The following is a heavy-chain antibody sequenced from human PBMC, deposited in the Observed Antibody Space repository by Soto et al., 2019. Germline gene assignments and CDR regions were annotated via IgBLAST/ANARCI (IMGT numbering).Heavy chain of an antibody. CDR3: TKVHFSGSASFDY. D-gene: IGHD5-12*01. Sequence: GGSLRLSCAASGFTFSSYWMHWVRQAPGKGLVWVSRITTDGSGTAYADSVRGRFTISRDNAKNTLYLQMNALRAEDTAVYYCTKVHFSGSASFDYWGQGTLVTVSS. J-gene: IGHJ4*02. CDR1: GFTFSSYW. CDR2: ITTDGSGT. V-gene: IGHV3-74*01.